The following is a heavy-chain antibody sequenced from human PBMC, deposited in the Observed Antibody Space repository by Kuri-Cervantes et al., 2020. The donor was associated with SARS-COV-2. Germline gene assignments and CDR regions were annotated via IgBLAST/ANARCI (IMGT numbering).Heavy chain of an antibody. D-gene: IGHD4-11*01. CDR3: ATYDLQYGYYFDY. CDR1: GGSFSGYY. J-gene: IGHJ4*02. CDR2: INHSGST. Sequence: SETLSLTCAVYGGSFSGYYWSWIRQPPGKGLEWIGEINHSGSTNYNPSLKSRVTISVDTSKNQFSLKLSSVTAADTAVYYCATYDLQYGYYFDYWGQGTLVTVSS. V-gene: IGHV4-34*01.